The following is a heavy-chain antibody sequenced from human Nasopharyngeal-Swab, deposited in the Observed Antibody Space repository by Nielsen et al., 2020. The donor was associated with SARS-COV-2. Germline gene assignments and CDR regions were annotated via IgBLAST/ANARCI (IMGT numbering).Heavy chain of an antibody. Sequence: ASVKVSCKASGYTFTSYYMHWVRQAPGQGLEWMGWISAYNGNTNYAQKLQGRVTMTTDTSTSTAYMELRGLRSDDTAVYYCARSLGNSGYYYMDVWGKGTTVTVSS. CDR3: ARSLGNSGYYYMDV. V-gene: IGHV1-18*04. CDR1: GYTFTSYY. D-gene: IGHD1-26*01. J-gene: IGHJ6*03. CDR2: ISAYNGNT.